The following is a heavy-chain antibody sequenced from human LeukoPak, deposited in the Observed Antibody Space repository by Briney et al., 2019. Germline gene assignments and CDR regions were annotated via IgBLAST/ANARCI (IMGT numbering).Heavy chain of an antibody. CDR2: ITPGGGT. V-gene: IGHV3-23*01. J-gene: IGHJ5*01. Sequence: PGGSLRLSCAASEFTFSSYVMAWVRQAPGKGLEWVSTITPGGGTYYADSVKGRFTISRDNSKNTLYLQMNSLRAEDTAVYYCAKHLNSHDFVGNSFSSWGQGTLVTVSS. D-gene: IGHD1-1*01. CDR3: AKHLNSHDFVGNSFSS. CDR1: EFTFSSYV.